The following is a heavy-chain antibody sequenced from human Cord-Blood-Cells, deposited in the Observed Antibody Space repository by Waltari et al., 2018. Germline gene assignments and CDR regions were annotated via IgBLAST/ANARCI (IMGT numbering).Heavy chain of an antibody. J-gene: IGHJ6*02. V-gene: IGHV5-10-1*01. CDR2: VDPSDSYT. CDR1: VYRCTRYC. D-gene: IGHD3-10*01. Sequence: EVQLVQAAADGQKAGESLRIFCKGSVYRCTRYCISRVRQMRGKGLDWMGRVDPSDSYTNYSPSFQGHVTISADKSISTAYLQWSSLKASDTAMYYCASQSRITMVRGNYGMDVWGQGTTVTVSS. CDR3: ASQSRITMVRGNYGMDV.